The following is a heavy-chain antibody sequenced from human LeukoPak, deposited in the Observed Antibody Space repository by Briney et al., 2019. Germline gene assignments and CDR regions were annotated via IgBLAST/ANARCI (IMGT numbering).Heavy chain of an antibody. CDR1: GYTFTSYG. D-gene: IGHD6-13*01. V-gene: IGHV1-18*01. CDR3: ARQKVYGITAAGPAVSYYYYYMDV. J-gene: IGHJ6*03. CDR2: ISAYNGNT. Sequence: ASVKVSCKASGYTFTSYGISWVRQAPGQGLEWMGWISAYNGNTNYAQKLQGRVTMTTDTSTSTAYMELRSLRSDDTAVYYCARQKVYGITAAGPAVSYYYYYMDVWGKGTTVTISS.